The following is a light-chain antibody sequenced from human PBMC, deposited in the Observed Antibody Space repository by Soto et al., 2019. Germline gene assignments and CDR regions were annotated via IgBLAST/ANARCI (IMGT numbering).Light chain of an antibody. CDR1: QDINNY. V-gene: IGKV1-33*01. Sequence: DLQLTQSPSSLSASVGDRVTITCQASQDINNYVNWYQQKAGTAPNLLIYDACTLKPGVPSRFSGSGSGTDFTFTISSLQPEDFATYFCQQSDDLPPFGQGTRLDIK. CDR3: QQSDDLPP. J-gene: IGKJ5*01. CDR2: DAC.